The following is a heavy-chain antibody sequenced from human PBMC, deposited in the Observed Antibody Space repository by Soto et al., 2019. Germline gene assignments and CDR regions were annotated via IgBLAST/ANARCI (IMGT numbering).Heavy chain of an antibody. Sequence: LRLSCAASGFTFSDYYMSWIRQAPGKGLEWVSYITSSGSSIYYADSVKGRFTISRDNAKNSLYLQMNSLGAEDTAVYYCARDKGQLVPADGYWGQGTLVTVSS. V-gene: IGHV3-11*01. CDR1: GFTFSDYY. D-gene: IGHD6-6*01. J-gene: IGHJ4*02. CDR3: ARDKGQLVPADGY. CDR2: ITSSGSSI.